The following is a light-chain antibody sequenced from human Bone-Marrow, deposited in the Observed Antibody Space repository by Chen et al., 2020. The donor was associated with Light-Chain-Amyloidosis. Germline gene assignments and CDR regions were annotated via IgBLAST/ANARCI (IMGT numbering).Light chain of an antibody. V-gene: IGKV3-15*01. J-gene: IGKJ1*01. Sequence: DILMTQSTATLPVSPGERVTPFCRASQSVSGNLTWYQQRPGQAPRLLLHSASTRATCVPARFSGSGFGTDFTLIISSLQSDDFAIYYCQQYENWPRTFGQGTKV. CDR3: QQYENWPRT. CDR1: QSVSGN. CDR2: SAS.